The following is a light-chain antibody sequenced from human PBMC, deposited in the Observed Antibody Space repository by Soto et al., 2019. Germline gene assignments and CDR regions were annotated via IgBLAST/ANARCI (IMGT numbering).Light chain of an antibody. CDR1: SSNIGTNA. CDR2: NNN. J-gene: IGLJ1*01. Sequence: SVLTQPPPASGTPGQRVTLSFSGGSSNIGTNAVNWYQQLPGTAPKLLIYNNNQRPSGVPDRFSGSKSGTSASLAISGLQSEDEADYYCAAWDDSLNGYVFGTGTKVTVL. CDR3: AAWDDSLNGYV. V-gene: IGLV1-44*01.